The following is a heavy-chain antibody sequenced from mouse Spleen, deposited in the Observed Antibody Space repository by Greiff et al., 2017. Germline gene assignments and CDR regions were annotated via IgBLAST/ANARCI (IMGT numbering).Heavy chain of an antibody. CDR2: IDPSDSYT. V-gene: IGHV1-59*01. D-gene: IGHD3-1*01. Sequence: QVHLQQSGAELVRPGTSVKLSCKASGYPFTSYWMHWVKQRPGQGLEWIGVIDPSDSYTNYNQKFKGKATLTVDTSSSTAYMQLSSLTSEDSAVYYCARGGELGYYFDYWGQGTTLTVSS. CDR1: GYPFTSYW. J-gene: IGHJ2*01. CDR3: ARGGELGYYFDY.